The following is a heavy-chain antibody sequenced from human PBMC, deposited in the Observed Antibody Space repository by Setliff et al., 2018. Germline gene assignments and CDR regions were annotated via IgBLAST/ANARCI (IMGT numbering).Heavy chain of an antibody. J-gene: IGHJ3*02. D-gene: IGHD3-22*01. Sequence: ASVKVSCKASGYTFTSYGISWVRQAPGLGLEWMGTINPSSGRTSYAQKFQGRVTMARDTSTSTVYMDMSSLRSEDTAVYYCARDVFPYHYEGAFDIWGQGTMVTVSS. CDR2: INPSSGRT. CDR3: ARDVFPYHYEGAFDI. V-gene: IGHV1-46*01. CDR1: GYTFTSYG.